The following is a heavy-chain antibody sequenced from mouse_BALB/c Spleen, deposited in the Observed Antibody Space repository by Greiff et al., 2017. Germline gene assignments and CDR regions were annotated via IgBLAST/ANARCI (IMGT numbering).Heavy chain of an antibody. CDR3: ARPTMITYYAMDY. J-gene: IGHJ4*01. CDR1: GFNIKDYY. Sequence: VQLKESGAELVRPGALVKLSCKASGFNIKDYYMHWVKQRPEQGLEWIGWIDPENGNTIYDPKFQGKASITADTSSNTAYLQLSSLTSEDTAVYYCARPTMITYYAMDYWGQGTSVTVSS. CDR2: IDPENGNT. D-gene: IGHD2-4*01. V-gene: IGHV14-1*02.